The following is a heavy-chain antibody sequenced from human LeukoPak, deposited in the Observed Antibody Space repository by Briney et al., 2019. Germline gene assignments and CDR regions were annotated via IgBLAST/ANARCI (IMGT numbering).Heavy chain of an antibody. V-gene: IGHV3-53*01. J-gene: IGHJ4*02. D-gene: IGHD5-12*01. CDR3: ARDNRGYSGYDSFFDY. CDR2: IYSGGST. CDR1: GVTFSTYW. Sequence: GGSLRLSCAASGVTFSTYWMHWVRQAPGKGLEWVSVIYSGGSTHYADSVKGRFTISRDNSKNTLYLQMNSLRAEDTAVYYCARDNRGYSGYDSFFDYWGQGTLVTVSS.